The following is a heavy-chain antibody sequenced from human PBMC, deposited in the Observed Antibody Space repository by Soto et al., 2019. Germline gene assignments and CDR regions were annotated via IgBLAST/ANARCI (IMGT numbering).Heavy chain of an antibody. J-gene: IGHJ5*02. CDR2: IIPIFGTA. V-gene: IGHV1-69*13. Sequence: SVKVSCKASGGTFSSYAISWVRQAPGQGLELMGGIIPIFGTANYAQKFQGRVTITADESTSTAYMELSSLRSEDTAVYYCARAERSYYYDSSGYYNWFDPWGQGXLVTVSS. D-gene: IGHD3-22*01. CDR1: GGTFSSYA. CDR3: ARAERSYYYDSSGYYNWFDP.